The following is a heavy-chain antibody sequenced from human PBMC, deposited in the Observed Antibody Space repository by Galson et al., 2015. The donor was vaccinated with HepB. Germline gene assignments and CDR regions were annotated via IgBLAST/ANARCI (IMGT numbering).Heavy chain of an antibody. CDR1: GFTFSNYA. CDR3: AKGRSGQPSGGNNWFDP. CDR2: ISGSGAST. D-gene: IGHD3-3*01. V-gene: IGHV3-23*01. J-gene: IGHJ5*02. Sequence: SLRLSCAASGFTFSNYAMSWVRQPPGKGLEWVSGISGSGASTYYADSVKGRFTVSRDNSKNTLFLQMNSLRAEDTAVYYCAKGRSGQPSGGNNWFDPWGQGTLVTVSS.